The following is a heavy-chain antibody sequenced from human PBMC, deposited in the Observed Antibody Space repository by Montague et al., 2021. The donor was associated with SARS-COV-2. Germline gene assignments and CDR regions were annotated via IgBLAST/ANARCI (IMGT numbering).Heavy chain of an antibody. Sequence: SETLSLTCAVHGGSLSGYYWSWIRQPPEKGLEWIGEINHSANTKYNPSLKSPVTISIDTSKNQFSLKMTSVTAADTATYYCASGINPSGSYYNRYYYGLNIWGPGTTVIVSS. J-gene: IGHJ6*02. CDR1: GGSLSGYY. D-gene: IGHD3-10*01. V-gene: IGHV4-34*01. CDR3: ASGINPSGSYYNRYYYGLNI. CDR2: INHSANT.